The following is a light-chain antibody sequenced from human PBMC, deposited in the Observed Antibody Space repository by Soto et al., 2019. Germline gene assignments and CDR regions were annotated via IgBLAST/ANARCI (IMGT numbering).Light chain of an antibody. V-gene: IGKV1-12*01. CDR1: QDISSW. CDR2: ATS. Sequence: DIQMTQSPSSVSGSVGDRVTITCGASQDISSWLAWYQQKPGKAPKVLIFATSSLQSGVPSRFSGSGSGTDYTLTINSLQPEDFATYYCQQTNTFPLTFGGGTKVEIK. CDR3: QQTNTFPLT. J-gene: IGKJ4*01.